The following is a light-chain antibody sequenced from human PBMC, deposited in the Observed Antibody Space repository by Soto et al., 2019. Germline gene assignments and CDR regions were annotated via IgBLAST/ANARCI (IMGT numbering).Light chain of an antibody. J-gene: IGKJ1*01. V-gene: IGKV3-15*01. CDR2: DAS. CDR1: QSVSSN. CDR3: PQYNNWPRT. Sequence: EIVMTQSPATLSVSPGERATLSCWASQSVSSNLALYQQKPGQAPRLLISDASTRVTGVPARFSGSGSGTEFTLTISSLQSEDFAVYYCPQYNNWPRTFGQGTKVDI.